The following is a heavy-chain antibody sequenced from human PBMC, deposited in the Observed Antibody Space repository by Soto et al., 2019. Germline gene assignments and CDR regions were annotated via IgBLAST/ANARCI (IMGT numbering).Heavy chain of an antibody. CDR2: ISGSGDST. V-gene: IGHV3-23*01. D-gene: IGHD3-9*01. CDR3: AQGRGLVSPHY. CDR1: GSTFDNHA. J-gene: IGHJ4*02. Sequence: GGSLRLSCAASGSTFDNHAMAWVRQAQGKGLEWVSAISGSGDSTYYADSVKGRFTISRDNSKNTMFLQINSLRAEDTAVYYCAQGRGLVSPHYWGQGTLVTVSS.